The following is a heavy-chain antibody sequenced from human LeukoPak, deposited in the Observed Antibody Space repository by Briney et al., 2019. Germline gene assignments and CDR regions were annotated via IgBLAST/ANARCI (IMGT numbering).Heavy chain of an antibody. V-gene: IGHV1-2*02. CDR3: ARARGKLTGYYIVLGDH. J-gene: IGHJ4*02. Sequence: GASVKVSCKASGYTFTGYYMHWVRQAPGQGLEWMGWINPNSGGTNYAQKFQGRVTMARDTSISTAYMELSRLRSDDTAVYYCARARGKLTGYYIVLGDHWGQGTLVTVSS. CDR1: GYTFTGYY. D-gene: IGHD3-9*01. CDR2: INPNSGGT.